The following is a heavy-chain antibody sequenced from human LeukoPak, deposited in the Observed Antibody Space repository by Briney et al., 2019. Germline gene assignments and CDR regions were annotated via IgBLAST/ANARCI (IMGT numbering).Heavy chain of an antibody. CDR2: ITYDGITT. CDR1: GFTLSSCG. V-gene: IGHV3-30*03. Sequence: PGGSLRLSCAASGFTLSSCGMHWVRQAPGKGLEWVAVITYDGITTYFDDSVKGRFTISRDTSKSMLYLQMNSLRPEDTAVYYCARDLWSGYYTEDWGQGALVIVSS. CDR3: ARDLWSGYYTED. J-gene: IGHJ4*02. D-gene: IGHD3-3*01.